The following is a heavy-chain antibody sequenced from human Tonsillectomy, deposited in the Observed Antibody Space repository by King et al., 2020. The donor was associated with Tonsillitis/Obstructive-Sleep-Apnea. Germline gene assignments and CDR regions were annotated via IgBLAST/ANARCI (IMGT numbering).Heavy chain of an antibody. V-gene: IGHV3-30*18. CDR2: ISYDGGNK. Sequence: VQLVESGGGVVQPGRSLRLSCAASGFTFRSYGMHWVRQAPGKGLEWVAVISYDGGNKYYADSVKGRFTISRDNSKNTLYLQMNSLRAEDTAVYYCAKDAKDCSSTSCYTSYYYYMDVWGKGTTVTVSS. D-gene: IGHD2-2*02. CDR1: GFTFRSYG. CDR3: AKDAKDCSSTSCYTSYYYYMDV. J-gene: IGHJ6*03.